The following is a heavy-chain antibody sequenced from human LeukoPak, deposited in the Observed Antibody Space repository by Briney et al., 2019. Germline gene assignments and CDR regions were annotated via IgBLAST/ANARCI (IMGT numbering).Heavy chain of an antibody. CDR3: ARDGGWYFDY. D-gene: IGHD6-19*01. CDR2: ISYDGSNK. Sequence: GGSLRLSCAASGFTFSSYAMRWVRQAPGKGLEWVAVISYDGSNKYYADSVKGRFTISRDNSKNTLYLQMNSLRAEDTAVYYCARDGGWYFDYWGQGTLVTVSS. J-gene: IGHJ4*02. V-gene: IGHV3-30*04. CDR1: GFTFSSYA.